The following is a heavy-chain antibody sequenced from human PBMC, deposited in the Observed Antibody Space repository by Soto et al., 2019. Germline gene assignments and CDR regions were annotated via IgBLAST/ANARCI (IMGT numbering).Heavy chain of an antibody. Sequence: EVQLVESGGGLVQPGGSLRLSCAASGFTFSSYSMNWVRQAPGKGLEWVSYISSSSSTIYYADSVKGRLTISRENAKNSIYLQMNRMRDEDTAVYYCAREQYYYDSSGYTYWGQGTLVTVSS. CDR2: ISSSSSTI. D-gene: IGHD3-22*01. CDR1: GFTFSSYS. J-gene: IGHJ4*02. CDR3: AREQYYYDSSGYTY. V-gene: IGHV3-48*02.